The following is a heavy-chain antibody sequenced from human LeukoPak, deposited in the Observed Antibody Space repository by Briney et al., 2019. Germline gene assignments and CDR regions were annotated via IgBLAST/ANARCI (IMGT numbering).Heavy chain of an antibody. D-gene: IGHD3-10*01. CDR3: AREQYGSDDALDI. CDR2: IWYDGSNK. J-gene: IGHJ3*02. Sequence: GGSLRLSCAASGFTFSNYGMHWVRQAPGKGLEWVAAIWYDGSNKYYGDSVKGRFTISRDNSKNTLYLQMNSLRAEDTAVYYCAREQYGSDDALDIWGQGTLATVSS. V-gene: IGHV3-33*01. CDR1: GFTFSNYG.